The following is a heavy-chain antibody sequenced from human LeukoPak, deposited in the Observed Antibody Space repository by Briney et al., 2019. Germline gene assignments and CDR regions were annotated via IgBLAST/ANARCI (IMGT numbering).Heavy chain of an antibody. D-gene: IGHD1-26*01. V-gene: IGHV4-4*02. CDR1: GGSISSSNW. CDR2: IYHSGST. Sequence: SGTLSLTCAVSGGSISSSNWWSWVRQPPGKGLEWIGEIYHSGSTNYNPSLKSRVTISVDTSKNQFSLNLSSVTAADTAVYYCARVKSGSIFDYWGQGTLVTVSS. J-gene: IGHJ4*02. CDR3: ARVKSGSIFDY.